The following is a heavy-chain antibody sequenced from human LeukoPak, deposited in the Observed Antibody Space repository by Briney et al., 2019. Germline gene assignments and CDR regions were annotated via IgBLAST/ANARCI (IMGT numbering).Heavy chain of an antibody. J-gene: IGHJ5*02. CDR3: AREGWFGGANWFDP. D-gene: IGHD3-10*01. CDR2: IKKDGTEK. Sequence: PGGSLRLSCAASGFSFSSYWMSWVRQAPGKGLEWVVNIKKDGTEKYYADSVKGRFTISRDNAKNSLYLEMNSLRAEDTAVYYCAREGWFGGANWFDPWGQGTLVTVSS. V-gene: IGHV3-7*03. CDR1: GFSFSSYW.